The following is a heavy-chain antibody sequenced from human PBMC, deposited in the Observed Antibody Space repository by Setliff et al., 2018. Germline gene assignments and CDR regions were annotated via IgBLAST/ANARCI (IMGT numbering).Heavy chain of an antibody. Sequence: ASVKVSCKTSGYTFTDYYIHWVRQAPGEGLEWMGWLNPKNNDTSYAQKFLGRVTMTRDTSISAVYMELITLRSDDTALYYCARDPLPKHYDVVTGYYSAPNYYYMDVWGKGTTVTVSS. CDR2: LNPKNNDT. CDR3: ARDPLPKHYDVVTGYYSAPNYYYMDV. D-gene: IGHD3-9*01. J-gene: IGHJ6*03. V-gene: IGHV1-2*02. CDR1: GYTFTDYY.